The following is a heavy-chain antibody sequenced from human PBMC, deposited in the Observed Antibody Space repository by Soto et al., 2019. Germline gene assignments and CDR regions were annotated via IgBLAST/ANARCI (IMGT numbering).Heavy chain of an antibody. V-gene: IGHV1-69*06. CDR2: VISASGSV. CDR3: ARVGSRDAYNYVLYQ. CDR1: GRIFSSFP. D-gene: IGHD5-18*01. Sequence: QVQVVQSGAEVKKPGSSVKISCKASGRIFSSFPTSWVRQVPGRGLEWMGGVISASGSVTYAPKFQGRVTMTAVNSAGIGYMELTSLPSEDTAIYYCARVGSRDAYNYVLYQGGPGTMVNVSS. J-gene: IGHJ3*01.